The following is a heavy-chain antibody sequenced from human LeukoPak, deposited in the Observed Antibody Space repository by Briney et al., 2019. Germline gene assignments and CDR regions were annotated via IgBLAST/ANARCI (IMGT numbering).Heavy chain of an antibody. Sequence: GGSLRLSCAASGFTFNNYGMHWVRQAPGKGLEWVAFIRYDGSNKYCADSVKGRFTISRDNSKNTLYVQMNSLRAEDTAVYYCAKDADIVVSSYFDYWGQGTLVTVSS. CDR3: AKDADIVVSSYFDY. CDR1: GFTFNNYG. CDR2: IRYDGSNK. V-gene: IGHV3-30*02. J-gene: IGHJ4*02. D-gene: IGHD2-2*01.